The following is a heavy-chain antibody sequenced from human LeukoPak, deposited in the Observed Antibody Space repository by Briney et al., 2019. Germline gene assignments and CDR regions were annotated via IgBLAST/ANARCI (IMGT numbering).Heavy chain of an antibody. CDR1: GFTFSNAW. CDR2: IKSKTDGGTT. Sequence: GGSLRLSCAASGFTFSNAWMSWVRQAPGKGLEWVGRIKSKTDGGTTDYAAPVKGRFTISRDNAKNSLYLQMNSLRVEDTAVYYCARGPNTDYGRRYYYYMDVWGKGTTVTVSS. V-gene: IGHV3-15*01. J-gene: IGHJ6*03. CDR3: ARGPNTDYGRRYYYYMDV. D-gene: IGHD4-17*01.